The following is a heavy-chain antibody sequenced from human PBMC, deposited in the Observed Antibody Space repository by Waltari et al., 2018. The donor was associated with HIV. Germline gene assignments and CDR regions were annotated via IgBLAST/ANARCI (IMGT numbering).Heavy chain of an antibody. CDR1: GFTFDDYA. CDR3: AKDSRYNGYDYVAGFDY. D-gene: IGHD5-12*01. V-gene: IGHV3-9*01. Sequence: EVQLVESGGGLVQPGRSLRLSCAASGFTFDDYAMHWVRQAPGKGLEWVSGISWNSGTIDYADSVKGRFTISRDNAKNSVYLQMNSLRAEDTALYYCAKDSRYNGYDYVAGFDYWGQGTLVTVSS. CDR2: ISWNSGTI. J-gene: IGHJ4*02.